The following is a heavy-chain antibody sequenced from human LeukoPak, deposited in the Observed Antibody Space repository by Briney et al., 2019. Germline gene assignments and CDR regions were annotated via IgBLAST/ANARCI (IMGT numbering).Heavy chain of an antibody. CDR2: ISGSGGST. D-gene: IGHD6-6*01. CDR3: AKDGSSSSSPYYFDY. CDR1: GFTFSSYA. J-gene: IGHJ4*02. Sequence: PGGSLRLSCAASGFTFSSYAMSWVRQAPGKGLEWVSAISGSGGSTYYADSVKGRFTIFRDNSKNTLYLQMNSLRAEDTAVYYCAKDGSSSSSPYYFDYWGQGTLVTVSS. V-gene: IGHV3-23*01.